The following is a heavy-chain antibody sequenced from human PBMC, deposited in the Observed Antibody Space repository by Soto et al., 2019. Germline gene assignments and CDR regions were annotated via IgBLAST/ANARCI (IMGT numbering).Heavy chain of an antibody. V-gene: IGHV4-31*03. CDR1: GGSISSGGYY. Sequence: SETLSLTCTVSGGSISSGGYYWSWIRQHPGKGLEWIGYIYYSGSTYYNPSLKSRVTISVDTSKNQFSLKLSSVTAADTAVYYCARVLYDSSGYRDAFDIWGQGTMVTVSS. CDR3: ARVLYDSSGYRDAFDI. D-gene: IGHD3-22*01. CDR2: IYYSGST. J-gene: IGHJ3*02.